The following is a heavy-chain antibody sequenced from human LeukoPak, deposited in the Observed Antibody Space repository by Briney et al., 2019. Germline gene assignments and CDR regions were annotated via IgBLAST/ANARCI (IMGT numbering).Heavy chain of an antibody. V-gene: IGHV3-64*01. CDR2: ISSNGVNT. D-gene: IGHD1-14*01. CDR3: ARASVTPTWHHLGY. Sequence: PGGSLRLSCAASGFSFSTYVMHWVRQAPGKGLEYVSSISSNGVNTYYANSVKGRFTISRDNAKNTLHLQMGSLRVEDMAVYYCARASVTPTWHHLGYGGQGALVTVSS. J-gene: IGHJ4*02. CDR1: GFSFSTYV.